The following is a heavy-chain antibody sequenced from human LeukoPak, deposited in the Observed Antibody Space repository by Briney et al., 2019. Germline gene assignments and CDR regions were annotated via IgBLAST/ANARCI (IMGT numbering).Heavy chain of an antibody. CDR2: ISSSSSYI. CDR1: GFTFSSYW. J-gene: IGHJ4*02. V-gene: IGHV3-21*01. D-gene: IGHD3-10*01. Sequence: GGSLRLSCVASGFTFSSYWMNWVRQAPGKGLEWVSSISSSSSYIYYADSVKGRFTISRDNSKNTLYLQMNSLRAEDTAVYYCAKDLGLGWELLPDYWGQGTLVTVSS. CDR3: AKDLGLGWELLPDY.